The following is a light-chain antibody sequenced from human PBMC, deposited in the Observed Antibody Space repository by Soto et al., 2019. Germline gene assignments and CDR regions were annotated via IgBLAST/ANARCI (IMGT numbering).Light chain of an antibody. V-gene: IGKV3-11*01. CDR1: QSVSSY. J-gene: IGKJ1*01. CDR2: DAS. CDR3: KQRSNWPRT. Sequence: EIVLTHSPAPLPLSPGERATVSPSDSQSVSSYLAWYQQKPGQAPRLLIYDASNRATGIPARFSGSGSGTDFTLTISSLEPEDFAVYSCKQRSNWPRTFGQGTKVDIK.